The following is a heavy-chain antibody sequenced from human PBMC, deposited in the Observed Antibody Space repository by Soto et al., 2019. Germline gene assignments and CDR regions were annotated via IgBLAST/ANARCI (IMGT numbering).Heavy chain of an antibody. Sequence: QVQLVESGGGVVQPGRSLRLSCAASGFTFSSYGMHWVRQAPGKGLEWVAVISYDGSNKYYADSVKGRFTISRDNSKNQLYMQMKSLRAEDTAVYYFAKDLVPFEYSNFDYCGQGTLVTVSS. D-gene: IGHD5-18*01. V-gene: IGHV3-30*18. CDR1: GFTFSSYG. CDR2: ISYDGSNK. CDR3: AKDLVPFEYSNFDY. J-gene: IGHJ4*02.